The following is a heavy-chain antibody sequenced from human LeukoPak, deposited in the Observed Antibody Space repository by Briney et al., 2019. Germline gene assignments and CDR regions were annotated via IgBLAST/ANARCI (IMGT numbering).Heavy chain of an antibody. D-gene: IGHD1-26*01. CDR1: GFTFSSYS. V-gene: IGHV3-21*01. CDR3: ARESPPHWGFLASGSYSSFDY. J-gene: IGHJ4*02. Sequence: PGGSLRLSCVASGFTFSSYSMNWVRQAPGKGLEWVSFISSSSSYIYYADSVKGRFTISRDNAKNSLYLQMNSLRAEDTAVYYCARESPPHWGFLASGSYSSFDYWGQGTLVTVSS. CDR2: ISSSSSYI.